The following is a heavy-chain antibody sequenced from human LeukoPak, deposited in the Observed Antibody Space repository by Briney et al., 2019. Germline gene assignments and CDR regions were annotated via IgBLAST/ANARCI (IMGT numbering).Heavy chain of an antibody. D-gene: IGHD2-15*01. J-gene: IGHJ4*02. V-gene: IGHV4-59*08. CDR1: GGSISSYY. Sequence: SETLSLTCTVSGGSISSYYWSWIRQPPGKGLEWIGYIYYSGSTNYNPSLKSRVTISVDTSKNQFSLKLSSATAADTAVYYCARLSCSGGSCYRGPFDYWGQGTLVTVSS. CDR3: ARLSCSGGSCYRGPFDY. CDR2: IYYSGST.